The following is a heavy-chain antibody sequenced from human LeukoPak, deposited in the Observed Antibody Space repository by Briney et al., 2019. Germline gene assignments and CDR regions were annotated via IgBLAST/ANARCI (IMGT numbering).Heavy chain of an antibody. Sequence: GESLKISCKGSGYSFTSYWISWVRQMPGKGLEWMGRIEPSDSYTNYSPSFQGHVTISADKSISTAYLQWSSLKASDTAMYYCARHLRSSDPCDYWGQGTLVTVSS. J-gene: IGHJ4*02. CDR3: ARHLRSSDPCDY. D-gene: IGHD6-6*01. V-gene: IGHV5-10-1*01. CDR1: GYSFTSYW. CDR2: IEPSDSYT.